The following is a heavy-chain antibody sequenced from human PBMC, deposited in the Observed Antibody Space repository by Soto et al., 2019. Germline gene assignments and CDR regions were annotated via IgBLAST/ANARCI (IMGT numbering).Heavy chain of an antibody. J-gene: IGHJ6*02. CDR3: ARDGFTMDTAMVKRYYYYYGMDV. Sequence: PSEALSLTCTVSGGSISSYYWSWIRQPQGKGLAWIGYIYYSGSTNYNPSLKSRVTISVDTSKNQFSLKLSSVTAADTAVYYCARDGFTMDTAMVKRYYYYYGMDVWGQGTTVTVSS. CDR2: IYYSGST. V-gene: IGHV4-59*01. CDR1: GGSISSYY. D-gene: IGHD5-18*01.